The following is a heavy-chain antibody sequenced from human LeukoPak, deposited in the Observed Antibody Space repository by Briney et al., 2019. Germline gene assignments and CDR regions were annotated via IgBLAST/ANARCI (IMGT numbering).Heavy chain of an antibody. D-gene: IGHD6-13*01. CDR3: ARDRTVAAAGFDY. V-gene: IGHV1-69*01. CDR1: GGTFSSYA. J-gene: IGHJ4*02. CDR2: IIPIFGTA. Sequence: SVKVSCKASGGTFSSYAISWVRQAPGQGLEWMGGIIPIFGTANYAQKFQGRVTITADESTSAAYMELSSLRSEDTAVYDCARDRTVAAAGFDYWGQGTLVTVSS.